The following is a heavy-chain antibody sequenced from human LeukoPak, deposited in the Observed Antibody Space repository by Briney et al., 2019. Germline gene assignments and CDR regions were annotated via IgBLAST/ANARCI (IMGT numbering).Heavy chain of an antibody. Sequence: SETLSLTCTVSGGSISSYYWSWIQQPPGKGLEWIGYIYYSGSTNYNPSLKSRVTISVDTSKNQFSLKLSSVTAADTAVYYCARHIAAAGTDAFDIWGQGTMVTVSS. D-gene: IGHD6-13*01. J-gene: IGHJ3*02. V-gene: IGHV4-59*08. CDR3: ARHIAAAGTDAFDI. CDR2: IYYSGST. CDR1: GGSISSYY.